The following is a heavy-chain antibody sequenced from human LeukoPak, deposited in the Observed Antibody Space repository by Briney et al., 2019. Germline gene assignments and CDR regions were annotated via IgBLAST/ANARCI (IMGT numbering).Heavy chain of an antibody. CDR1: GCTFTSYY. Sequence: GASVKVSCKASGCTFTSYYMHWVRQAPGQGLEWMGIINPSGGSTSYAQKFQGRVTMTRDMSTSTVYMELSSLRSEDTAVYYCARDGSYYDGSGYYLDYWGQGTLVTVPS. J-gene: IGHJ4*02. CDR3: ARDGSYYDGSGYYLDY. D-gene: IGHD3-22*01. V-gene: IGHV1-46*01. CDR2: INPSGGST.